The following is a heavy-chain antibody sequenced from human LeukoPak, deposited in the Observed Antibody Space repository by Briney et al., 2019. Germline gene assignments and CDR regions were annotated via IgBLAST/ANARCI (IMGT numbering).Heavy chain of an antibody. V-gene: IGHV1-2*02. D-gene: IGHD1-26*01. J-gene: IGHJ6*03. CDR2: INPNSGGT. CDR3: ARVGALDGLGYYMDV. CDR1: GYTFTGYY. Sequence: ASVKVSCKASGYTFTGYYIHWVRQAPGQGLEWMGWINPNSGGTNYAQKFQGRVTMTRDTSISTAYMELSRLRSDDTAVYYCARVGALDGLGYYMDVWGKGTTVTVSS.